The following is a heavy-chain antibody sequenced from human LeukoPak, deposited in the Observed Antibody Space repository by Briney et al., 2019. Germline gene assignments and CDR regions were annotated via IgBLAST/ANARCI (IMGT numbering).Heavy chain of an antibody. D-gene: IGHD3-3*01. CDR1: GGSISSYY. CDR2: IYYSGST. J-gene: IGHJ4*02. CDR3: AREVREWGVVPYFDY. V-gene: IGHV4-59*01. Sequence: SETLSLTCTVPGGSISSYYWSWIRQPPGKGLEWIGYIYYSGSTNYNPSLKSRVTISVDTSKNQFSLKLSSVTAADTAVYYCAREVREWGVVPYFDYWGQGTLVTVSS.